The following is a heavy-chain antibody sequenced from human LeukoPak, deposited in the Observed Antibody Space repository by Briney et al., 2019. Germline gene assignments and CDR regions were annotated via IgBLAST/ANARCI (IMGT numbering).Heavy chain of an antibody. CDR2: ISYDGSNK. CDR3: AREAEIEEVRGYFDY. J-gene: IGHJ4*02. D-gene: IGHD2-21*01. Sequence: PGRSLRLSCAASGFTFSSYAMHWVRQAPGKGLEWVAVISYDGSNKYYADSVKGRFTISRDNSKNTLYLQMNSLRAEDTAVYYCAREAEIEEVRGYFDYWGQGTLVTVSS. CDR1: GFTFSSYA. V-gene: IGHV3-30-3*01.